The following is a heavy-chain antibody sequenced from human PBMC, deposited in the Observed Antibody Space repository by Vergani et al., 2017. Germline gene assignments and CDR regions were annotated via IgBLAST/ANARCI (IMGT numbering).Heavy chain of an antibody. CDR2: IYWDDDK. D-gene: IGHD6-19*01. CDR3: AHSLEYSSGWTFDY. Sequence: QITLKESGPTLVKPTQTLTLTCTFSGFSLSTSGVGVGWIRQPPGKALEWLALIYWDDDKRYSPSLKSRLTITTYTSKNQMVLTMTHMDPVDTATYYCAHSLEYSSGWTFDYWGQGTLVTVSS. V-gene: IGHV2-5*02. J-gene: IGHJ4*02. CDR1: GFSLSTSGVG.